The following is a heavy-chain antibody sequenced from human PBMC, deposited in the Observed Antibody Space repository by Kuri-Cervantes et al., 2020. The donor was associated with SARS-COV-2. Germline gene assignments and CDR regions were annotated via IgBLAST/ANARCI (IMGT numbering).Heavy chain of an antibody. CDR1: GYTFTSYD. V-gene: IGHV1-8*01. CDR2: MNPNSGNT. J-gene: IGHJ5*02. Sequence: ASVKVSCKASGYTFTSYDINWVRQATGQGLEWMGWMNPNSGNTGYAQEFQGRVTMTRNTSISTAYMELSRLRSDDTAVYYCARGRSVEAIFGVVIIRGNWFDPWGQGTLVTVSS. CDR3: ARGRSVEAIFGVVIIRGNWFDP. D-gene: IGHD3-3*01.